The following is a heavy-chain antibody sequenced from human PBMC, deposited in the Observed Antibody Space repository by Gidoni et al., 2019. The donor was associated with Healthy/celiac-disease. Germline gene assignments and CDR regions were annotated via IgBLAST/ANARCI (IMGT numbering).Heavy chain of an antibody. D-gene: IGHD3-16*01. Sequence: EVQLVESGGGLVQPGGSLRLYGSASGFTLSSYAMHWVRQAPGKGLEYVSAISSNGGSTYYADYVKGRFTISRHNSKITLYLQMSSLRAEDTAVYYCVKGRGKEYYYYGMYVWGQGTTVTVSS. CDR2: ISSNGGST. J-gene: IGHJ6*02. CDR3: VKGRGKEYYYYGMYV. V-gene: IGHV3-64D*06. CDR1: GFTLSSYA.